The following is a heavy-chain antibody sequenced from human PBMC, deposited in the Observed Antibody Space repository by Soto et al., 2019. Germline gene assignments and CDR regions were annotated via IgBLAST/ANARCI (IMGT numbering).Heavy chain of an antibody. CDR2: IFHTGNT. CDR1: GVSISSGKW. J-gene: IGHJ4*02. CDR3: ARNLFDSRGYPPEV. D-gene: IGHD3-22*01. V-gene: IGHV4-4*02. Sequence: QVQLQESGPGLVKPSGTLSLTCTISGVSISSGKWWSWVRXXXGEGLEWIGEIFHTGNTDYKPSLKSRVSILVDKSKNQFSLNMDSVTAADTAVYYCARNLFDSRGYPPEVWGQGILVTVSS.